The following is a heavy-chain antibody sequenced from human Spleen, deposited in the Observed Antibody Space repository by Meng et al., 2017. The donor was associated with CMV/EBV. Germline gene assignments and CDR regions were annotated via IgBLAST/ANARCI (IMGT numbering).Heavy chain of an antibody. CDR1: GFTFSDYY. CDR2: ISSSGSTI. J-gene: IGHJ4*02. CDR3: ARDWRYYFDS. V-gene: IGHV3-11*04. Sequence: SCAASGFTFSDYYMSWIRQAPGKGLEWVSYISSSGSTIYYANSVKGRFTISRDNARNSLYLQMNSLGPEDTAVYYCARDWRYYFDSWGQGTLVTVSS.